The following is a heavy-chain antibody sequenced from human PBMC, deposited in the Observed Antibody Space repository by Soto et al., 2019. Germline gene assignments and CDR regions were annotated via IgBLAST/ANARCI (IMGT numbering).Heavy chain of an antibody. Sequence: PRLSCAASGFTFSSYAMHWVRQAPGKGLEWVAVISYDGSNKYYADSVKGRFTISRDNSKNTLYLQMNSLRAEDTAVYYCARVGSGSYYKMKYYYYYGMDVWGQGTTVTVSS. D-gene: IGHD3-10*01. V-gene: IGHV3-30-3*01. J-gene: IGHJ6*02. CDR2: ISYDGSNK. CDR3: ARVGSGSYYKMKYYYYYGMDV. CDR1: GFTFSSYA.